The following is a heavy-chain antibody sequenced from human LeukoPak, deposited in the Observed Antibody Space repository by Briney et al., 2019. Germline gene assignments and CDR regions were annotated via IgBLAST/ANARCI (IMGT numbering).Heavy chain of an antibody. CDR2: ISSSSSYI. J-gene: IGHJ4*02. CDR3: ARDPMVRGYPGDFDY. Sequence: GGSLRLSCAASGFTFSSYSMNWVRQAPGKGLEWVSSISSSSSYIYYADSVKGRFTISRDNAKNSLYLQMNSLRAEDTAVYYCARDPMVRGYPGDFDYWGQGTLVTVSP. CDR1: GFTFSSYS. D-gene: IGHD3-10*01. V-gene: IGHV3-21*01.